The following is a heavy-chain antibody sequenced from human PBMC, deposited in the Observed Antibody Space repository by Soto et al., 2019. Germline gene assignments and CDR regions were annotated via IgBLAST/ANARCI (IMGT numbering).Heavy chain of an antibody. D-gene: IGHD6-19*01. CDR1: GFKFDEYA. CDR3: AKAYSSGWTTWFDP. CDR2: ISWNSGSI. Sequence: EVQLVESGGALVQPGGSLRLSCTASGFKFDEYAMHWVRQAPGKGLEWVSGISWNSGSISYAASVRGRITISRDNAKKSLYLHINSLRPEDTALYYCAKAYSSGWTTWFDPWGQGTLVTVSS. V-gene: IGHV3-9*01. J-gene: IGHJ5*02.